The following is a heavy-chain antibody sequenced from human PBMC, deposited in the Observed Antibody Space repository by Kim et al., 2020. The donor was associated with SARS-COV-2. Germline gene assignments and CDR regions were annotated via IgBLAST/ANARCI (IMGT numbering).Heavy chain of an antibody. V-gene: IGHV3-7*03. D-gene: IGHD3-16*01. CDR2: IKQDGSEK. Sequence: GGSLRLSCAASGFTFSSYWMSWVRQAPGKGLEWVANIKQDGSEKYYVDSVKGRFTISRDNAKNSLYLQMNSLRAEDTAVYYWARKVGGLYYYYYYGMDVWGQATTVTVSS. J-gene: IGHJ6*02. CDR3: ARKVGGLYYYYYYGMDV. CDR1: GFTFSSYW.